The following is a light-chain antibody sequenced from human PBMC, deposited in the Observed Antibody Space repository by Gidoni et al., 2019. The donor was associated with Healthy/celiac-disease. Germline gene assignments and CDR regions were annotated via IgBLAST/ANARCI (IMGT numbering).Light chain of an antibody. CDR2: GAS. CDR1: QSVSSN. CDR3: QQYNNWPPYT. Sequence: DIVMTQSPATLSVSPGERATLSCRASQSVSSNLAWYQQKPGQAPRRLIYGASTRATGIPARCSGSGSGTEFTLTISSLQSEDFAVDYCQQYNNWPPYTFXQXTKLEIK. J-gene: IGKJ2*01. V-gene: IGKV3-15*01.